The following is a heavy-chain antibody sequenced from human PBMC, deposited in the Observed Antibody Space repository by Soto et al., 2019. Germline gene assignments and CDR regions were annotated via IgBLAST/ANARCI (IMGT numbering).Heavy chain of an antibody. J-gene: IGHJ6*02. D-gene: IGHD5-18*01. CDR1: GGSISSSNW. CDR3: ARAWPSVDSYGSGVMDV. Sequence: QVQLQESGPGLVKPSGTLSVTCAVSGGSISSSNWWNWVRQPPGKGLEWTGEIYHSGSTNYNPSLRSRVTISLDKSKNQFSLRVKSVTAADTAEYYCARAWPSVDSYGSGVMDVWGQGTTVTVSS. CDR2: IYHSGST. V-gene: IGHV4-4*02.